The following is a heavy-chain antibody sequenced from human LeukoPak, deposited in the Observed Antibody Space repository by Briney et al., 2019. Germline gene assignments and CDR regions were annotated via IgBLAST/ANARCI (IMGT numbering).Heavy chain of an antibody. CDR2: IYSSGTT. CDR3: ARDLGTQGFDP. CDR1: GDSISSHY. Sequence: KPSETLSLTCTVSGDSISSHYWSWIRQGAGKGLEWIGRIYSSGTTNYNPSLKSRVTMSQDTPKNQFSLNLSSVTAADTAVYCCARDLGTQGFDPWGQGTLVTVSS. J-gene: IGHJ5*02. V-gene: IGHV4-4*07. D-gene: IGHD1-7*01.